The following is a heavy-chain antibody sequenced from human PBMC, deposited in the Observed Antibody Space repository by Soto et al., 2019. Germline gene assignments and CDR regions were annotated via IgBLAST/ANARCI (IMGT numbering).Heavy chain of an antibody. CDR1: GGSFSGYY. CDR3: ARGRIQYYDRGGYSH. D-gene: IGHD3-22*01. V-gene: IGHV4-34*01. CDR2: INHSGST. Sequence: QVQLQQWGAGLWKPSETLSLTCAVYGGSFSGYYWSWVRQPPGKGLEWIGEINHSGSTNYNPSLNSRVTISVDTSKNQFSLNLRSVTAADTAVYYCARGRIQYYDRGGYSHWGQGTLVTVSS. J-gene: IGHJ4*02.